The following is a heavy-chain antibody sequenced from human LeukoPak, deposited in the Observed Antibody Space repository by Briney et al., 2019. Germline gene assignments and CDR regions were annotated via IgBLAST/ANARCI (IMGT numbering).Heavy chain of an antibody. CDR3: ARARWVNCMTTVSTFDY. V-gene: IGHV4-34*01. Sequence: SETLSLTCAVYGGSFSGYYWSWIRQPPGKGLEWIGEINHSGSTNYNPSLKSRVTISVDTSKNQFSLKLSSVTAADTAVYYCARARWVNCMTTVSTFDYWGQGTLVTVSS. D-gene: IGHD4-17*01. J-gene: IGHJ4*02. CDR1: GGSFSGYY. CDR2: INHSGST.